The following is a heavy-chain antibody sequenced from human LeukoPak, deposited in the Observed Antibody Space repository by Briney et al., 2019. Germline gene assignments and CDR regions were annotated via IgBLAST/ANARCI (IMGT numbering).Heavy chain of an antibody. CDR3: ARDPSSST. CDR2: IYHSGST. Sequence: SETLSLTCTVSGYSISSGYYWGWIRQPPGKGLEWIGSIYHSGSTYYNPSLKSRVTISVDTSKNQFSLKLSSVTAADTAVYYCARDPSSSTWGQGTQVTVSS. V-gene: IGHV4-38-2*02. J-gene: IGHJ5*02. D-gene: IGHD6-13*01. CDR1: GYSISSGYY.